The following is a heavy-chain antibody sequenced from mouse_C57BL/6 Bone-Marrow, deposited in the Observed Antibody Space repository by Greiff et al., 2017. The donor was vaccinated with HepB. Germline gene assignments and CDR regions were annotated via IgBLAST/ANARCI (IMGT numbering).Heavy chain of an antibody. D-gene: IGHD2-3*01. CDR2: IYPRSGNT. CDR3: ARRWLLHYAMDY. V-gene: IGHV1-81*01. J-gene: IGHJ4*01. CDR1: GYTFTSYG. Sequence: VQLQQSGAELARPGASVKLSCKASGYTFTSYGISWVKQRTGQSLEWIGEIYPRSGNTYYNEKFKGKATLTADKSSSTAYMELRSLTSEDSAVYFCARRWLLHYAMDYWGQGTSVTVSS.